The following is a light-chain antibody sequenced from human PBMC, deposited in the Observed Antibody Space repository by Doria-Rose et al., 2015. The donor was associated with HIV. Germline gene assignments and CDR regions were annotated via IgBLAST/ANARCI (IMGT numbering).Light chain of an antibody. CDR3: QQYYDTPS. CDR1: QSLLYTSKNY. CDR2: WAS. Sequence: EIVLTQSPESLGMSLGERATLNCQSNQSLLYTSKNYLAWYQQKTGQPPKLLIYWASTRQSGVPARFRGSGSGTDFTLTISSLEAEDVAVYYCQQYYDTPSFGPGTTVDIK. V-gene: IGKV4-1*01. J-gene: IGKJ3*01.